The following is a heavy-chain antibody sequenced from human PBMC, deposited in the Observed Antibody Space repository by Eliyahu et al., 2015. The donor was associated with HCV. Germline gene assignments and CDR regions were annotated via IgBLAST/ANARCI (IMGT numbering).Heavy chain of an antibody. V-gene: IGHV3-23*01. J-gene: IGHJ4*02. CDR2: ISGTGGST. CDR1: GFTFSSFA. D-gene: IGHD3-3*01. Sequence: EVQLLESGGGLVQPGGSLRLSCAASGFTFSSFAMSWVRQAPGKGLEXVSAISGTGGSTYYADSVKGRFTISRDNSKNTLYLHMNSLRAEDTAVYYCAKERTWGRFLEGADYWGQGTLVTVSS. CDR3: AKERTWGRFLEGADY.